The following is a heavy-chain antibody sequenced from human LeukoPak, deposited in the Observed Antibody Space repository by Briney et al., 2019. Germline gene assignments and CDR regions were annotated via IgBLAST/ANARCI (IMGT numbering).Heavy chain of an antibody. V-gene: IGHV3-7*01. Sequence: GGSLRLSCAATGFTFSSYWMSWVRQAPGKGLEWVANIKQDGSEKYYVDSVKGRFTISRDNAKNSLYLQMNSLRAEDTAVYYCARGDSSGWYVVTGWFGPWGQGTLVTVSS. D-gene: IGHD6-19*01. CDR1: GFTFSSYW. J-gene: IGHJ5*02. CDR3: ARGDSSGWYVVTGWFGP. CDR2: IKQDGSEK.